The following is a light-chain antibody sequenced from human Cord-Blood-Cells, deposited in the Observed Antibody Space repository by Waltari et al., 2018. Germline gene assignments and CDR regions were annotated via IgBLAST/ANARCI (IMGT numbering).Light chain of an antibody. V-gene: IGKV1-39*01. J-gene: IGKJ5*01. CDR2: TAS. CDR1: QSISSY. Sequence: DIQMTQSPSSLSASVGDRVTITCRASQSISSYLIWYQQKPGKASKLLIYTASSLQSGVPSRFSGSVSGTDFTLTISSLQPEDFATYYCQQSYSTPITFGQGTRLEIK. CDR3: QQSYSTPIT.